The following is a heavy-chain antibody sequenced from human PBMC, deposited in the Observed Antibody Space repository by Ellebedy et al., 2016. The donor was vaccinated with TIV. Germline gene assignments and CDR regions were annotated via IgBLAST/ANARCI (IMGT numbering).Heavy chain of an antibody. Sequence: SETLFLTXGVSGDSISSDYWWTWVRQPPEKGLEWIGEIYHFGTTNYNPSLKSRVTISVDKSKNQFSLRLTSMTAADTALYYCARVRRLTTLDSWGQGTLVTVSS. CDR2: IYHFGTT. D-gene: IGHD1-14*01. V-gene: IGHV4-4*02. CDR1: GDSISSDYW. J-gene: IGHJ4*02. CDR3: ARVRRLTTLDS.